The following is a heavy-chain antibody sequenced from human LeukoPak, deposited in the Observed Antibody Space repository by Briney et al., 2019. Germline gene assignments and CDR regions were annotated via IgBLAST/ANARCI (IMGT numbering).Heavy chain of an antibody. CDR2: ISGSGGST. V-gene: IGHV3-23*01. D-gene: IGHD2-8*01. Sequence: GGSLRLSCAASGFTFSSYAVSWVRQAPGKGLEWVSSISGSGGSTYSADSVKGRFTISRDNSKNTLYLQMNSLRAEDTALYYCARDRSCTNDICHGDFDYWGQGTLVTVSS. CDR3: ARDRSCTNDICHGDFDY. J-gene: IGHJ4*02. CDR1: GFTFSSYA.